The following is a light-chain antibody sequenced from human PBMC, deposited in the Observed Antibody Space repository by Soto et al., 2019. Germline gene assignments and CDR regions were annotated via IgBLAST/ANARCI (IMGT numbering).Light chain of an antibody. CDR1: QSISSW. V-gene: IGKV1-5*01. Sequence: DIQMTQSPSTLSASVGDRVTITCRASQSISSWLAWYQQKPGKAPKLLIYDASSLESGVPSRFSGGGSGTEFTLTISSLQPDDFATYYCQQYNSYWTFGQGTKV. CDR3: QQYNSYWT. J-gene: IGKJ1*01. CDR2: DAS.